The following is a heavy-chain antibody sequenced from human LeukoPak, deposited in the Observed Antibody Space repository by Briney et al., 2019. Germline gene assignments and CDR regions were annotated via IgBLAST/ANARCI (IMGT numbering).Heavy chain of an antibody. J-gene: IGHJ5*02. Sequence: ASVKVSCKASGYTFTSYGISWVRQAPGQGLEWMGWISAYNGNTNYAQKLQGRVTMTTDTSTSTAYMELRSLRSDDTAVYYCARDFPPLRPTSLGYCSSTSCYRGNWFDPWGQGTLVTVSS. CDR2: ISAYNGNT. CDR1: GYTFTSYG. D-gene: IGHD2-2*01. CDR3: ARDFPPLRPTSLGYCSSTSCYRGNWFDP. V-gene: IGHV1-18*01.